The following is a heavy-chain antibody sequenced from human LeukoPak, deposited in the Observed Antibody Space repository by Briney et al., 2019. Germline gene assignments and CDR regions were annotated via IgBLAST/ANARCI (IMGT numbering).Heavy chain of an antibody. CDR2: CYYSGTT. V-gene: IGHV4-59*12. Sequence: SETLSLTCSVSGGSISSYYWRWIRQPPGKGLKWIGYCYYSGTTTYNPSLKSRVTISVDTSKNQFSLKLISVTAADTAIYYCARVRVVIETDWGQGSLVTVSS. CDR1: GGSISSYY. J-gene: IGHJ1*01. CDR3: ARVRVVIETD. D-gene: IGHD3-10*01.